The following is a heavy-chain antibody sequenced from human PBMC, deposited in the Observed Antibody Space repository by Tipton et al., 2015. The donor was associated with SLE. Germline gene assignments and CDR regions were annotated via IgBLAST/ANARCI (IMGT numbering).Heavy chain of an antibody. V-gene: IGHV3-30-3*01. CDR3: ARGNDFWSGNLEY. D-gene: IGHD3-3*01. Sequence: SLRLSCAASGFTFSSYAMHWVRQAPGKGLEWVAVISYDGSNKYYADSVKGRFTISRDNSKNTLYLQMNSLRAEDTAVYYCARGNDFWSGNLEYWGQGTLVTVSS. CDR2: ISYDGSNK. CDR1: GFTFSSYA. J-gene: IGHJ4*02.